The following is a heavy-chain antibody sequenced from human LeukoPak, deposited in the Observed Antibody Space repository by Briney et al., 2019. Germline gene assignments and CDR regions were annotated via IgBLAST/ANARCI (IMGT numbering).Heavy chain of an antibody. CDR1: GITLSNYA. CDR2: ISGSGGST. J-gene: IGHJ6*02. Sequence: GGSLRLSCAVSGITLSNYAMSWVRQAPGKGLEWVSAISGSGGSTYYADSVKGRFTISRDNSKNTLYLQMNSLRAEDTAVYYCARNRYFDWLSSYYYYGMDVWGQGTTVTVSS. V-gene: IGHV3-23*01. D-gene: IGHD3-9*01. CDR3: ARNRYFDWLSSYYYYGMDV.